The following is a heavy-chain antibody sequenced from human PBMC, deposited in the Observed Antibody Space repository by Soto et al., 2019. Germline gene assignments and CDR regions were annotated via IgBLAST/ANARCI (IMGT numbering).Heavy chain of an antibody. V-gene: IGHV3-30-3*01. CDR1: GFTFSSYA. Sequence: GGSLRLSCAASGFTFSSYAMHWVRQAPGKGLEWVAVISYDGSNKYYADSVKGRFTISRDNSKNTLYLQMNSLRAEDTAVYYCARDFRLLAAAGTGFDYWGQGTLVTVSS. CDR3: ARDFRLLAAAGTGFDY. D-gene: IGHD6-13*01. J-gene: IGHJ4*02. CDR2: ISYDGSNK.